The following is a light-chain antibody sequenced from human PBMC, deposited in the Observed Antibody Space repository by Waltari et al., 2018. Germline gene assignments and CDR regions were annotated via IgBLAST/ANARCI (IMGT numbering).Light chain of an antibody. CDR3: QQRRNWPLT. CDR1: QSVGTY. Sequence: GRASQSVGTYLVWSQQRPGQSPSLLIYDASYWATCIPARFSGSGSETDFTLTISSLQPEDFAVYYCQQRRNWPLTFGGGTIVQI. CDR2: DAS. V-gene: IGKV3-11*01. J-gene: IGKJ4*01.